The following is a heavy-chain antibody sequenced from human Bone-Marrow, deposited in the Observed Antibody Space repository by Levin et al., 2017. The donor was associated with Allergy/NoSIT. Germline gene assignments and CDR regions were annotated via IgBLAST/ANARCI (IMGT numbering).Heavy chain of an antibody. D-gene: IGHD2-15*01. CDR2: IYDTGSA. CDR3: ARGGSGVGTDY. Sequence: PSETLSLTCFVSGESISSGGFAWNWIRQPPGKGLEWIGYIYDTGSAYYNASLKSRVTISVDTSKNQFSLALTSVTAADTAVYYCARGGSGVGTDYWGQGTLVTVSS. CDR1: GESISSGGFA. V-gene: IGHV4-30-2*01. J-gene: IGHJ4*02.